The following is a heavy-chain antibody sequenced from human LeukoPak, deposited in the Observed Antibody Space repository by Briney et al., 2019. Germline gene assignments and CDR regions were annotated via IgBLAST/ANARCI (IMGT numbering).Heavy chain of an antibody. J-gene: IGHJ4*02. CDR3: AKAPGIRGGATFYLDY. D-gene: IGHD1-26*01. V-gene: IGHV3-23*01. Sequence: GGSLSLSCAASGFTFSSYAMSWVRQAPGKGLEWVSAISGSGGSTYYADSVKGRFTISRDNSKNTLHLQMNSLRAEDTAVYYCAKAPGIRGGATFYLDYWGQGTLVTVSS. CDR1: GFTFSSYA. CDR2: ISGSGGST.